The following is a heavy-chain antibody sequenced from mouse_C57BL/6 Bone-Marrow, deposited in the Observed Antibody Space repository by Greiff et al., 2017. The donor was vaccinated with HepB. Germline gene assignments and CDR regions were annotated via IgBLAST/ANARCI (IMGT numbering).Heavy chain of an antibody. V-gene: IGHV1-64*01. Sequence: VQLQQPGAELVKPGASVKLSCKASGYTFTSYWMHWVKQRPGQGLEWIGMIHPNSGSTNYNEKFKSKATLTVGKSSSTAYMQLSSLTSEDSAVYYCASITTVVALYYYAMDYWGQGTSVTVSS. CDR1: GYTFTSYW. J-gene: IGHJ4*01. D-gene: IGHD1-1*01. CDR2: IHPNSGST. CDR3: ASITTVVALYYYAMDY.